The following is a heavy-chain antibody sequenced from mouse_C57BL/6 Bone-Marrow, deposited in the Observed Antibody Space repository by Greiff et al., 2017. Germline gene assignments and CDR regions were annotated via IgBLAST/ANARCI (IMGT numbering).Heavy chain of an antibody. CDR2: INPSNGGT. J-gene: IGHJ2*01. Sequence: QVQLQQPGTELVKPGASVKLSCTASGYTFTRYWMHWVKQRPGQGLEWIGNINPSNGGTNYNEKFKSKSTLTVDKSSSTAYMQRRSLTSKDSAVYYCARSGWAFDYWGQGTTLTVAS. CDR3: ARSGWAFDY. CDR1: GYTFTRYW. D-gene: IGHD3-1*01. V-gene: IGHV1-53*01.